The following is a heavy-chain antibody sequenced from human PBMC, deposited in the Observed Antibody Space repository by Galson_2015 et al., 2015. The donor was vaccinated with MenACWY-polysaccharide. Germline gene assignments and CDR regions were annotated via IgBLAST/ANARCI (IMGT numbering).Heavy chain of an antibody. CDR1: GFAFYRYG. Sequence: SLRLSCAASGFAFYRYGLHWVRQAPGKGLEWVALISSDGDNKSHADSMRGRFTISRDNARNTLCLQMNSLTPDDTAVYFCARDYITYCGGDCPFGYWGQGTLVIVSS. CDR2: ISSDGDNK. V-gene: IGHV3-30*03. J-gene: IGHJ4*02. D-gene: IGHD2-21*02. CDR3: ARDYITYCGGDCPFGY.